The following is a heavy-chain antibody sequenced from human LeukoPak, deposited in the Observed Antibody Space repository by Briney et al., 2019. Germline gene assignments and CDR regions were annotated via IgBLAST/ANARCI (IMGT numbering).Heavy chain of an antibody. J-gene: IGHJ4*02. CDR1: GYSFSNYW. V-gene: IGHV5-51*01. Sequence: GESLKISCKGSGYSFSNYWLGWVRQMPGKGLDWMGIIYPGDSDTRYSPSFQGQVTISADKSISTAYLPWSSLRASDTAMYYCARLEDIVAGIDYWGQGTLVTVSS. D-gene: IGHD5-12*01. CDR3: ARLEDIVAGIDY. CDR2: IYPGDSDT.